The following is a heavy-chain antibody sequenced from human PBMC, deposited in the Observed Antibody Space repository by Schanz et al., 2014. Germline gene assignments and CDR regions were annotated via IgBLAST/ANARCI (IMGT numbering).Heavy chain of an antibody. V-gene: IGHV1-8*02. D-gene: IGHD3-10*01. Sequence: QVQLVQSGAEVKKPGPSVKVSCKASGGTFSTYPINWVRQAPGQGLEWMGWMNPNSGDTGYPRKFQDRVTMTRNTSISTAYMELNSLTSEDTAVYYCARVSMEFERGKSYYYYMDVWGRGTTVTVSS. CDR2: MNPNSGDT. J-gene: IGHJ6*03. CDR3: ARVSMEFERGKSYYYYMDV. CDR1: GGTFSTYP.